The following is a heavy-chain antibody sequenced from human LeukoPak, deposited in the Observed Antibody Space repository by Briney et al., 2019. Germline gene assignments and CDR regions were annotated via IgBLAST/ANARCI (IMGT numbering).Heavy chain of an antibody. J-gene: IGHJ4*02. Sequence: PSETLSLTCTVSGGSISSYYWSWIRQPPGKGLEWIGEINHSGSTNYNPSLKSRVTISVDTSKNQFSLKLNSVTAADTAVYYCARTMTYYDFWSGYQSCYFDYWGQGTLVTVSS. CDR3: ARTMTYYDFWSGYQSCYFDY. V-gene: IGHV4-34*01. D-gene: IGHD3-3*01. CDR2: INHSGST. CDR1: GGSISSYY.